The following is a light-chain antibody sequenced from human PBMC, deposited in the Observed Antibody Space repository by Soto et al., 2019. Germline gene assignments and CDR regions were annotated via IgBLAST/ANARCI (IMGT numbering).Light chain of an antibody. V-gene: IGKV3-11*01. CDR1: EAISSN. J-gene: IGKJ5*01. CDR2: GAS. Sequence: EIVLTQSPATLSVFPGERGNLXCRAREAISSNFAWYQHTSGKARRLLIYGASSRDTGITDRFSGSGCGKDFTITISSLEPEDFAVYDCQHRSDWPGFGQGTRLEIK. CDR3: QHRSDWPG.